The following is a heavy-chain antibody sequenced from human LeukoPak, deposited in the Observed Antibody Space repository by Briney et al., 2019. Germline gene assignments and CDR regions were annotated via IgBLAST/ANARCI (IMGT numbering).Heavy chain of an antibody. CDR1: GYTFTSYY. D-gene: IGHD2-2*02. J-gene: IGHJ4*02. V-gene: IGHV1-46*01. CDR2: INPSSGST. Sequence: ASVKVSCKASGYTFTSYYMHWVRQAPGQGLEWMGIINPSSGSTSYAQKFQGRVTMTRDTSTSTVYMELNSLRSEDTAVYYCARGGVPAAIRGAQYYFDYWGQGTLVTVSS. CDR3: ARGGVPAAIRGAQYYFDY.